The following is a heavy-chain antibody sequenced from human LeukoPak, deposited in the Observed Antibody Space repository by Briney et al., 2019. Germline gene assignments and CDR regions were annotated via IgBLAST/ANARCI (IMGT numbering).Heavy chain of an antibody. J-gene: IGHJ6*02. Sequence: PGRSLRLSCTASGFTSGDYAMSWVRQAPGKGLEWVGFIRSKAYGGTTEYAASVKGRFTISRDDSKSIAYLQMNSLKTEDTAVYYCTRDGLYYYDNTGGMDVWGQGTTVTVSS. CDR1: GFTSGDYA. D-gene: IGHD3-22*01. CDR3: TRDGLYYYDNTGGMDV. V-gene: IGHV3-49*04. CDR2: IRSKAYGGTT.